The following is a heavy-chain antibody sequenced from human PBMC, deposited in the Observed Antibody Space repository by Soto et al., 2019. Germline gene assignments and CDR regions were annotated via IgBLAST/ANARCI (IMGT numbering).Heavy chain of an antibody. CDR3: ARDHFYDSSGYYRFAY. D-gene: IGHD3-22*01. J-gene: IGHJ4*02. CDR2: ISAYNGNT. Sequence: QVQLVQSGAEVKKPGASVKVSCKASGYTFTSYGISWVRQAPGQGLEWLGWISAYNGNTNYAQKLQGRVTMTTDTSTSTAYNELRSLRSDDTAVYYCARDHFYDSSGYYRFAYWGQGTLVTVSS. V-gene: IGHV1-18*01. CDR1: GYTFTSYG.